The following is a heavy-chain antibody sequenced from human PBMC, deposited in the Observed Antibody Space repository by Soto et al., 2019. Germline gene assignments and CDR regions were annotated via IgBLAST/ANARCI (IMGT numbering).Heavy chain of an antibody. CDR1: GFTFNNYW. CDR2: IKTDGSSP. V-gene: IGHV3-74*01. D-gene: IGHD3-10*01. CDR3: ARDRIAGSGSCDN. J-gene: IGHJ4*02. Sequence: GSLRLSCAASGFTFNNYWIRFVRQSPVKWLVWVSRIKTDGSSPNYADSVEGRFTISSDNAKNTLYLQMNSLRVEDTAVYYCARDRIAGSGSCDNWGKGTLVTVSS.